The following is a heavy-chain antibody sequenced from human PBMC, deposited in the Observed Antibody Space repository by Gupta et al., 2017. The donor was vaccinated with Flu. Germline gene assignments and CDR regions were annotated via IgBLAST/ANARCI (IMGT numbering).Heavy chain of an antibody. J-gene: IGHJ4*02. D-gene: IGHD6-13*01. V-gene: IGHV5-10-1*01. CDR3: ARQGSSRKNTEDY. Sequence: SPSFQGHVTISADKSISTAYLQWSSLKASDTAMYYCARQGSSRKNTEDYWGQGTLVTVSS.